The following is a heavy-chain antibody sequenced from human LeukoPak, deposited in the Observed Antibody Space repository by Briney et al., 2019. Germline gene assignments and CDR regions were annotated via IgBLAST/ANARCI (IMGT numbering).Heavy chain of an antibody. Sequence: PGGSLRLSCATSGFTFSSYWMSWVRQAPGKGLEWVANIKQDGSEKYYVDSVKGRFTISRDNAKNSLYLQMNSLRAEDTAVYYCAREKRGIAVAGTVDYWGQGTLVTVSS. J-gene: IGHJ4*02. D-gene: IGHD6-19*01. CDR3: AREKRGIAVAGTVDY. CDR2: IKQDGSEK. V-gene: IGHV3-7*01. CDR1: GFTFSSYW.